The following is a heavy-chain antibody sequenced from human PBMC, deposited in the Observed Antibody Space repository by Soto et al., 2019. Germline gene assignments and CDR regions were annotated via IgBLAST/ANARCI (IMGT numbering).Heavy chain of an antibody. CDR3: ARTVIFDY. V-gene: IGHV3-48*01. Sequence: SLGLSCASSGVRVRTYGMNVDRQAPGKGLEWVAYISGSGGSIVYADSVKGRFTISRDNAKNSLFLQMNSLRVGDTDVYYCARTVIFDYWGQGTLVTVSS. D-gene: IGHD4-17*01. J-gene: IGHJ4*02. CDR1: GVRVRTYG. CDR2: ISGSGGSI.